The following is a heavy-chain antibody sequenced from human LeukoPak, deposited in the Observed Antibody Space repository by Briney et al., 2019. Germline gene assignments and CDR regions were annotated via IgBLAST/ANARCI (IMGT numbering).Heavy chain of an antibody. V-gene: IGHV3-7*01. J-gene: IGHJ4*02. Sequence: GGPLRLSCAASGFTFSSHWMNWARQAPGKGLEWVANIKQDGSEKYYVDSVKGRFTISRDNAKNSLYLQMNSLRAEDTAVYYCARDHTVGQWPTHFDYWGQGTLLTVSS. CDR3: ARDHTVGQWPTHFDY. D-gene: IGHD6-19*01. CDR1: GFTFSSHW. CDR2: IKQDGSEK.